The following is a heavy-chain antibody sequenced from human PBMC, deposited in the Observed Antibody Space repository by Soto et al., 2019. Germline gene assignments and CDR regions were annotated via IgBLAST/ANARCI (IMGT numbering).Heavy chain of an antibody. Sequence: QVQLVESGRGVVQPGRSLRLSCAASGFTFSNYGMHWVRQAPGKGLEWVAVISYDGSNKYYADSVTGRFNVSRDNSKNTLYLQMNSLRAEDTAVYYCAKDFSGFSDYWGQGTLVTVSS. D-gene: IGHD3-22*01. CDR1: GFTFSNYG. CDR2: ISYDGSNK. J-gene: IGHJ4*02. CDR3: AKDFSGFSDY. V-gene: IGHV3-30*18.